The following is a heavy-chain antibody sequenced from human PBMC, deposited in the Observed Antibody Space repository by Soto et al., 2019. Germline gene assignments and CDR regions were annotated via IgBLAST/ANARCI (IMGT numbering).Heavy chain of an antibody. J-gene: IGHJ5*02. CDR1: GFPLGTHD. CDR2: ISGTGAKT. D-gene: IGHD3-22*01. Sequence: PGGSLRLSCSASGFPLGTHDMGWVRQAPGTGLEWVSSISGTGAKTYYSNAVTGRFTISRDNSKNTLHLQMQNLRAEDTAIYYCAGARSYYDSKGWFDPWGRVTLGAVCS. CDR3: AGARSYYDSKGWFDP. V-gene: IGHV3-23*01.